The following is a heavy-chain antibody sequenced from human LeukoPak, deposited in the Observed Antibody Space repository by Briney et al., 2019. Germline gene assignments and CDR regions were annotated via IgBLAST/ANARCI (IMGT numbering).Heavy chain of an antibody. Sequence: PSETLPLTCAVDGGSFSGYYWSWIRQPPGKGLEWIGEINHSGSTNYNPSLKSRVTISVDTSKNQFSLKLSSVTAADTAVYYCARLPAYYGSGSYYNVLDYFDYWGQGTLVTVSS. J-gene: IGHJ4*02. CDR1: GGSFSGYY. CDR2: INHSGST. CDR3: ARLPAYYGSGSYYNVLDYFDY. V-gene: IGHV4-34*01. D-gene: IGHD3-10*01.